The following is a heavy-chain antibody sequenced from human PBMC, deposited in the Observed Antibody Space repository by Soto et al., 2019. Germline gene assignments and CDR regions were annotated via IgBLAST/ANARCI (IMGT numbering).Heavy chain of an antibody. CDR2: LVVGSGNT. Sequence: GASVKVSCKTSGFMFTSSAVQWVRQARGQRLEWIGWLVVGSGNTHYAQHFQERVTLTRDMSTGTAYMELSSLTSDDTALYYCAKDLTRQLAYWLDPWGQGTQVTVSS. D-gene: IGHD6-6*01. V-gene: IGHV1-58*01. J-gene: IGHJ5*02. CDR3: AKDLTRQLAYWLDP. CDR1: GFMFTSSA.